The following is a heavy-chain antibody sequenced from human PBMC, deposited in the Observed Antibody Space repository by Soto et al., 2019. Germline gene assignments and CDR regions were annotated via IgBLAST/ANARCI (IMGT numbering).Heavy chain of an antibody. Sequence: QPGGSLRLSCAASGFTFSDYAMSWLRQAPGKGLEWVSALSGSGGSTYYADSVKGRFTISRDNSKNTLYLQMNSLRAEDTAVYYCAKERRCLQSDFDYWGQGTLVTVSS. CDR1: GFTFSDYA. CDR3: AKERRCLQSDFDY. CDR2: LSGSGGST. D-gene: IGHD1-1*01. V-gene: IGHV3-23*01. J-gene: IGHJ4*02.